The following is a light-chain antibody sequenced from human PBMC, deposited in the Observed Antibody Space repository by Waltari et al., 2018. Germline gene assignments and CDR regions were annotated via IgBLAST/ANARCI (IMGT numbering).Light chain of an antibody. V-gene: IGKV1-5*01. CDR3: QQYSGYPFT. J-gene: IGKJ3*01. CDR2: DAS. Sequence: DIHMTQSPYTLSESVGDRVTITCRASQNISRWLAWYQQRPGKAPKLLISDASFLQSGVPSRFSGSGSVTAFTLTISSLQPDDFAIYYCQQYSGYPFTFGPGTKVEIK. CDR1: QNISRW.